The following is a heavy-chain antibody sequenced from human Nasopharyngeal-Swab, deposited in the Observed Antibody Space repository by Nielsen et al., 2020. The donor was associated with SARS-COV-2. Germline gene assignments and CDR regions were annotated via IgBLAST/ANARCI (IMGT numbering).Heavy chain of an antibody. CDR3: AREPVAVPAAPSYGMDV. J-gene: IGHJ6*02. V-gene: IGHV4-34*01. Sequence: RQAPGKGLEWIGEINHSGSTNYNPSLKSRVTISVDTSKNQFSLKLSSVTAADTAVYYCAREPVAVPAAPSYGMDVWGQGTTVTVSS. CDR2: INHSGST. D-gene: IGHD2-2*01.